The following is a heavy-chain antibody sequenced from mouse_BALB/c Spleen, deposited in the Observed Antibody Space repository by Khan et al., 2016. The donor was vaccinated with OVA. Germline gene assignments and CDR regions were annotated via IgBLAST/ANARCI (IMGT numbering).Heavy chain of an antibody. J-gene: IGHJ4*01. CDR1: GYTFTNYG. D-gene: IGHD1-1*01. CDR2: INTYTGEP. CDR3: ARSGLLRYALDY. V-gene: IGHV9-3-1*01. Sequence: QIQLVQSGPELKKPGETVKISCKASGYTFTNYGMNWVKQAPGKGLKWMGWINTYTGEPTYADDFKGRFAFSLETSASTAYLQINNLKNEATATYCCARSGLLRYALDYWGQGTSVTVSS.